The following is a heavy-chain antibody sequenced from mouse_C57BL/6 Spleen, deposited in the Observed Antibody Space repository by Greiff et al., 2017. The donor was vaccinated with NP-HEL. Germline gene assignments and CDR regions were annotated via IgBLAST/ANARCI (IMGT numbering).Heavy chain of an antibody. Sequence: EVQRVESGPGLVKPSQSLSLTCSVTGYSITSGYYWNWIRQFPGNKLEWMGYISYDGSNNYNPSLKNRISITRDTSKNQFFLKLNSVTTEDTATYYCARVHYGSRPPWYFDVWGTGTTVTVSS. CDR1: GYSITSGYY. CDR3: ARVHYGSRPPWYFDV. CDR2: ISYDGSN. D-gene: IGHD1-1*01. V-gene: IGHV3-6*01. J-gene: IGHJ1*03.